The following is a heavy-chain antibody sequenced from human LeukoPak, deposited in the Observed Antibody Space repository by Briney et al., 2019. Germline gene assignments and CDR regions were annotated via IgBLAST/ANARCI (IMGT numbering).Heavy chain of an antibody. CDR1: GGSISSSSYY. J-gene: IGHJ5*02. D-gene: IGHD2-21*02. V-gene: IGHV4-39*01. CDR2: MYYRGST. Sequence: PSETLSLTCTVSGGSISSSSYYWGWIRQPPGKGLEWIGSMYYRGSTYYNPSLKSRVAISVDTSKKQFSLKLSSVTAADTAVYYCAGQGDYNWFDPWGQGTLVTVSS. CDR3: AGQGDYNWFDP.